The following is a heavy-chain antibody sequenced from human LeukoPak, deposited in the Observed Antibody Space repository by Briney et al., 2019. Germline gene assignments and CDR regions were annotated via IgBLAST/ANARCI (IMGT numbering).Heavy chain of an antibody. Sequence: GGSLRLSCAASGFTFSSYAMSWVRQAPGKGLEWVSAISGSGGSTYYADSVKGRFTISRDNSENTLYLQMNSLRAEDTAVYYCAKAHSSSWYYFGDWGQGALVTVSS. D-gene: IGHD6-13*01. CDR3: AKAHSSSWYYFGD. V-gene: IGHV3-23*01. J-gene: IGHJ4*02. CDR2: ISGSGGST. CDR1: GFTFSSYA.